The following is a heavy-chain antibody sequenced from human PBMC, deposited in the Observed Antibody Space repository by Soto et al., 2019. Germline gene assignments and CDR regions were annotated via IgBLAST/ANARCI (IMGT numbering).Heavy chain of an antibody. CDR3: ARVEGVAFLNYYCGMDV. CDR1: GFTFSSYS. CDR2: ISSSSSTI. J-gene: IGHJ6*02. D-gene: IGHD5-12*01. Sequence: EVQLVESGGGLVQPGGSLRLSCAASGFTFSSYSMNWVRQAPGKGLEWVSYISSSSSTIYYADSVKGRFTISRDNAXNXXHLQMNSLRAEDTAVYYCARVEGVAFLNYYCGMDVWGQGTTVTVSS. V-gene: IGHV3-48*01.